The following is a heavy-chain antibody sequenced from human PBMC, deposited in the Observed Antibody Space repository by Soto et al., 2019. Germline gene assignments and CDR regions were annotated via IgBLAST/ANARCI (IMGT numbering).Heavy chain of an antibody. J-gene: IGHJ6*02. V-gene: IGHV1-18*01. D-gene: IGHD6-13*01. CDR1: GYTFTSYG. CDR2: SSAYNGNT. Sequence: QVQLVQSGAEVKKPGASVKVSCKASGYTFTSYGISWVRQAPGQGLEWMGWSSAYNGNTNYAQKLQGRVTMTTDTTTTTADMELRSLRSDDTAVDYCARVGQQLEDYYYYGMDVWGQGTTVTVSS. CDR3: ARVGQQLEDYYYYGMDV.